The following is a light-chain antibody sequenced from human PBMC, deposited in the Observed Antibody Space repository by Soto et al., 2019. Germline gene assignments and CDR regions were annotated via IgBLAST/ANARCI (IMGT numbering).Light chain of an antibody. CDR2: SNN. J-gene: IGLJ2*01. Sequence: QSVLTQPPSASGTPGQRVTICCSGSSSNIGSNTVNWYQHLPGTAPKLLIYSNNQRPSGVPDRFSGSKSGTSASLAISGLQSEDEADYYCTAWDDSLNGPVFGGGTKLTVL. V-gene: IGLV1-44*01. CDR3: TAWDDSLNGPV. CDR1: SSNIGSNT.